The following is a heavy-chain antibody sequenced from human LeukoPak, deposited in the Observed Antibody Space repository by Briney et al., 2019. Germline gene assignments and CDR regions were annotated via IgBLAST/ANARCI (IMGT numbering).Heavy chain of an antibody. D-gene: IGHD3-9*01. Sequence: PGGSLRLSCAPSGFTFNTFNMNWFRQAPGKGVERVSSINSGGDYKYYADAVKRLFTTSRDNAKNSLSLQLSSLRVEDTAIYYCARGHYDVLASSYKWTPDYWGQGTLVTVSS. CDR1: GFTFNTFN. J-gene: IGHJ4*02. V-gene: IGHV3-21*01. CDR2: INSGGDYK. CDR3: ARGHYDVLASSYKWTPDY.